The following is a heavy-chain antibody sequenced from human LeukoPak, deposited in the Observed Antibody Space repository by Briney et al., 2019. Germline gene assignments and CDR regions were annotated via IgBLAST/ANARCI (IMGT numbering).Heavy chain of an antibody. J-gene: IGHJ6*02. D-gene: IGHD3-22*01. CDR2: ISSSSSYI. CDR1: GFTFSSYS. CDR3: ARDRRYYDSSGYPPYYYYGMDV. V-gene: IGHV3-21*01. Sequence: GGSLRLSCAASGFTFSSYSMNWVRQAPGKGLEWVSSISSSSSYIYYADSVKGRFTISRDNAKNSLYLQMNSLRAEDTAVYYCARDRRYYDSSGYPPYYYYGMDVWGQGTTVTVSS.